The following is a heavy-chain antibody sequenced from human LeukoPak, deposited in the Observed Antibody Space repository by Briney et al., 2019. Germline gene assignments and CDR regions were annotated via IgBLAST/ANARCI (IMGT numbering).Heavy chain of an antibody. CDR2: IDHSGST. J-gene: IGHJ6*04. D-gene: IGHD3-10*01. Sequence: SESLSLTCAVYGGSFSGYYWSWIRHPPGRGLEWIAEIDHSGSTHYNPSLKSRVIISVDMSQHQVSLRLNSLTAADTAVYYCARGYTYYGSGSPPGDVWGNGTSVIVSS. CDR1: GGSFSGYY. CDR3: ARGYTYYGSGSPPGDV. V-gene: IGHV4-34*01.